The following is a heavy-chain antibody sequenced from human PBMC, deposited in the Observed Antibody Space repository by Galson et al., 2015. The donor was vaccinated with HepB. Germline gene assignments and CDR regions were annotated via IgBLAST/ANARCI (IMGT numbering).Heavy chain of an antibody. CDR2: ISYDGSNK. Sequence: SLRLSCAASGFTFSSYGMHWVRQAPGKGLEWVAVISYDGSNKYYADSVKGRFTISRDNSKNTLYLQMNSLRAEDTAVYYCAKDLRYSPAAGRIYYYYGMDVWGQGTTVTVSS. CDR3: AKDLRYSPAAGRIYYYYGMDV. V-gene: IGHV3-30*18. D-gene: IGHD6-13*01. J-gene: IGHJ6*02. CDR1: GFTFSSYG.